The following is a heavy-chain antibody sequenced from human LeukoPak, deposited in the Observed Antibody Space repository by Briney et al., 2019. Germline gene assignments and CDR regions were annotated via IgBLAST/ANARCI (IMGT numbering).Heavy chain of an antibody. CDR1: GGSISSYY. CDR3: ARHRFESSGWYLYYFDY. Sequence: SETLSLTCTVSGGSISSYYWSWIRQPPGKGLEWIGCIYYSGSTNYNPSLKSRVTISVDTSKNQFSLKLSSVTAADTAVYYCARHRFESSGWYLYYFDYWGQGTLVTVSS. V-gene: IGHV4-59*08. D-gene: IGHD6-19*01. J-gene: IGHJ4*02. CDR2: IYYSGST.